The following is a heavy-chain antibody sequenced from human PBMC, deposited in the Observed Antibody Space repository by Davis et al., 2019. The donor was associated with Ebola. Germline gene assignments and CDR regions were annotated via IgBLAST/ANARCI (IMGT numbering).Heavy chain of an antibody. V-gene: IGHV1-18*04. CDR3: ARGPFGDYMDV. CDR2: INAYNGNT. J-gene: IGHJ6*03. D-gene: IGHD3-16*01. Sequence: ASVKVSCKASGYTFTGYYMHWVRQAPGQGLEWMGWINAYNGNTNYAQKLQGRVTMTTDTSTSTAYMELRSLRSDDTAVYYCARGPFGDYMDVWGKGTTVTVSS. CDR1: GYTFTGYY.